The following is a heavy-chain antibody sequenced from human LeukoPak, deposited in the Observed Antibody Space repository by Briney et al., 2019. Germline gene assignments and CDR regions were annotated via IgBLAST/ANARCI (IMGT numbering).Heavy chain of an antibody. CDR2: ISDDGSNK. CDR3: ARGGVLRYFDWLLPHYYYYGMDV. V-gene: IGHV3-30-3*01. J-gene: IGHJ6*02. CDR1: GFTFSSYA. Sequence: PGGSLRLSCAASGFTFSSYAMHWVRQAPGKGLEWVAVISDDGSNKYYADSVKGRFTISRDNSKNTLYLQMNSLRAEDTAVYYCARGGVLRYFDWLLPHYYYYGMDVWGQGTTVTVSS. D-gene: IGHD3-9*01.